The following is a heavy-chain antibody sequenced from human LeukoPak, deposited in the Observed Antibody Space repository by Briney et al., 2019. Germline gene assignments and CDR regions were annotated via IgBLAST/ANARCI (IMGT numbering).Heavy chain of an antibody. CDR1: GFTFSSYA. V-gene: IGHV3-23*01. J-gene: IGHJ4*02. CDR3: GKKTGYSSGWYLES. Sequence: RTGGSLRLSCAASGFTFSSYAVSWVRQAPGKGLEWVAAISGSGSNTYYADYVKGRFTISRDNSKNTLYLQMNSLRAKDAAVYYCGKKTGYSSGWYLESWGQGTLVTVSS. CDR2: ISGSGSNT. D-gene: IGHD6-19*01.